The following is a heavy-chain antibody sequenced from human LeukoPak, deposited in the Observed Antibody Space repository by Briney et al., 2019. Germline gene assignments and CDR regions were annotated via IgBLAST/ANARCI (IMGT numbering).Heavy chain of an antibody. V-gene: IGHV3-49*04. CDR2: IRSKAYGGTT. CDR3: TRAGNGYSYGYGFGY. J-gene: IGHJ4*02. Sequence: PGGSLRLSCTASGFTFGDYAMSWVRQAPGKGLEWVGFIRSKAYGGTTEYAASVKGRFTISRDDSKSIAYLQMNSLKTEDTAVYYCTRAGNGYSYGYGFGYWGQGTLVTVSS. CDR1: GFTFGDYA. D-gene: IGHD5-18*01.